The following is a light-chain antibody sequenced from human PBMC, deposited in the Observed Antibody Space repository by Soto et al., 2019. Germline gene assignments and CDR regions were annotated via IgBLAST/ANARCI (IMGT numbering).Light chain of an antibody. CDR2: DVS. Sequence: QSVLTQPRSVSGSPGQSVTISRTGTSSDVGGYNYVSWYQQHPGKAPKLIICDVSKRPSGVPDRFSGSKSGNTASLTISGLQAEDEADYYCCSYAGGPYVFGTGTKLTVL. CDR1: SSDVGGYNY. V-gene: IGLV2-11*01. CDR3: CSYAGGPYV. J-gene: IGLJ1*01.